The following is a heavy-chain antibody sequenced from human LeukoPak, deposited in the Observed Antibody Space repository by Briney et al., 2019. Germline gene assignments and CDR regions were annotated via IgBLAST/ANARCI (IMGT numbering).Heavy chain of an antibody. D-gene: IGHD3-10*01. CDR2: ISASGDKT. J-gene: IGHJ4*02. CDR3: AKDYGSGSYYSVGDFDY. V-gene: IGHV3-23*01. Sequence: GGSMRLSCAASGFTFSSYAMSWVRQAPGKGLEWVSSISASGDKTYNADSVKGRFTISRDNSKNTLYLQINSLRAEDTAIYYCAKDYGSGSYYSVGDFDYWGQGTLVTVSS. CDR1: GFTFSSYA.